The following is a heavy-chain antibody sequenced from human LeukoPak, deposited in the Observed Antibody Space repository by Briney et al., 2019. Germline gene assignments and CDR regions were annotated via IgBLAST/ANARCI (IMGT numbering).Heavy chain of an antibody. Sequence: GGSLRLSCAASGFTFSSYSMNWVRQAPGKGLEWVSSISSSSSYIYYADSVKGRFTISRDNAKNSLYLQMNSLRAEDTAVYYCASHSYGYPYFDYWGQGTLVTVSS. CDR3: ASHSYGYPYFDY. V-gene: IGHV3-21*01. J-gene: IGHJ4*02. CDR1: GFTFSSYS. CDR2: ISSSSSYI. D-gene: IGHD5-18*01.